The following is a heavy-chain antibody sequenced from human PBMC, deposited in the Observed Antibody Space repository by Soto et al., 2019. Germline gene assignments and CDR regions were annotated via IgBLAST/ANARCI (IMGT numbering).Heavy chain of an antibody. Sequence: KASETLSLTCTVSGGSISSSSYYWGWIRQPPGKGLEWIANIHYSGTTNYNPSLASRVTLSVDTSKNQFSLKMTSVTAADRAMYFCARYNSYAIDYWGRGTLVTVSS. J-gene: IGHJ4*02. CDR2: IHYSGTT. V-gene: IGHV4-39*07. CDR1: GGSISSSSYY. CDR3: ARYNSYAIDY. D-gene: IGHD2-8*01.